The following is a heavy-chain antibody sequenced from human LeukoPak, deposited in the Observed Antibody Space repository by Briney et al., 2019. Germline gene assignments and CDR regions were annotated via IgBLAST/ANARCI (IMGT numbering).Heavy chain of an antibody. CDR1: GYTFTGYY. V-gene: IGHV1-2*02. CDR3: ARDWNDSNWFDP. J-gene: IGHJ5*02. D-gene: IGHD1-1*01. Sequence: ASVKVFCKASGYTFTGYYMHWVRQAPGQGLEWMGWINPNSGGTNYAQKFQGRVTMTRDTSISTAYMELSRLRSDDTAVYYCARDWNDSNWFDPWGQGTLVTVSS. CDR2: INPNSGGT.